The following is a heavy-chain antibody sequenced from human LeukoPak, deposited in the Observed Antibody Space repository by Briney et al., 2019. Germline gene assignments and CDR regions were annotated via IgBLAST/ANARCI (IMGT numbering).Heavy chain of an antibody. CDR3: ARAHEYSYGSAPYYYYGMDV. J-gene: IGHJ6*02. V-gene: IGHV3-33*01. Sequence: GGSLTLSCAASGXTFSSYGVHWVRQAPGKGLEWVAVIWYDGSNKYYADSVKGRFTISRDNSKNTLYLQMNSLRAEDTAVYYCARAHEYSYGSAPYYYYGMDVWGQGTTVTVSS. D-gene: IGHD5-18*01. CDR1: GXTFSSYG. CDR2: IWYDGSNK.